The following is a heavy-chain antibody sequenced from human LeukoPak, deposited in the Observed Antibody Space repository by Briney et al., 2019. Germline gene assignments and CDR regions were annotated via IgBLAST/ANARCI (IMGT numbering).Heavy chain of an antibody. Sequence: QSGGSLRLSCAASGFTFSSYGMHWVRQAPGKGLEWVAFIRYDGSNKYYADSVKGRFTISRDNSKNTLYLQMNSLRAEDTAVYYCAKDDVPDYGGNSEYYYYYMDVWGKGTTVTVSS. CDR2: IRYDGSNK. CDR3: AKDDVPDYGGNSEYYYYYMDV. J-gene: IGHJ6*03. CDR1: GFTFSSYG. D-gene: IGHD4-23*01. V-gene: IGHV3-30*02.